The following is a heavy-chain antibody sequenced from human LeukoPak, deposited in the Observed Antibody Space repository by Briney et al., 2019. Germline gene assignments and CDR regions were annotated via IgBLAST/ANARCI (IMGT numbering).Heavy chain of an antibody. CDR2: IYYSGST. CDR3: ARVRGSGSYYYNHLNAFDI. CDR1: GGSISSYY. V-gene: IGHV4-59*01. Sequence: SEALSLTCTVSGGSISSYYWSWIRQPPGKGLEWIGYIYYSGSTNYNPSLKSRVTISVDTSKNQFSLKLSSVTAADTAVYYCARVRGSGSYYYNHLNAFDIWGQGTMVTVSS. D-gene: IGHD3-10*01. J-gene: IGHJ3*02.